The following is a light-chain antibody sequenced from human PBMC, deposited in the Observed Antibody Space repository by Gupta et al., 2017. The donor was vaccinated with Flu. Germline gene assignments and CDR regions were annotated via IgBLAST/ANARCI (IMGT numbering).Light chain of an antibody. CDR3: QQYYTPPYT. CDR2: WAS. V-gene: IGKV4-1*01. CDR1: QSVLYSSNNKNY. J-gene: IGKJ2*01. Sequence: DNVVTQSPVSLAVSLSERATINCKSSQSVLYSSNNKNYLAWYQQKPGQPPKLLIYWASTRESGVPDRFSGSGSGTEFTLTISSLQAEDVAVYYCQQYYTPPYTFGQGTKLEIK.